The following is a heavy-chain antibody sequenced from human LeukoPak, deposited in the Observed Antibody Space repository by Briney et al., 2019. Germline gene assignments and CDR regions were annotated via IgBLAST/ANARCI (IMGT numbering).Heavy chain of an antibody. CDR3: ARKNYDFLSGGPKHFDY. Sequence: GGSLRLSCAASGFSFRNYWMSWVRQAPGKGLEWVADIKQDGSEKNYVDSVKGRFTISRDNAKDSLSLQMNSLRAEDTAVYYCARKNYDFLSGGPKHFDYWGQGTLVTVSS. V-gene: IGHV3-7*01. D-gene: IGHD3-3*01. CDR1: GFSFRNYW. CDR2: IKQDGSEK. J-gene: IGHJ4*02.